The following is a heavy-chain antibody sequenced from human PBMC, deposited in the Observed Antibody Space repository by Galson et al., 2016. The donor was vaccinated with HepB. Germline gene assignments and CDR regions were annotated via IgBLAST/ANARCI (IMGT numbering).Heavy chain of an antibody. CDR3: AKGAGGWYDY. CDR2: IHAGNGNT. Sequence: SVKVSCKASGYTFTTHYIHWVRQAPGQRLEWMGWIHAGNGNTRYSQKFQGRVTITRDSSATTAYMEVSSLTSEDSAIYYCAKGAGGWYDYWGQGTLVTVSS. CDR1: GYTFTTHY. V-gene: IGHV1-3*01. D-gene: IGHD6-19*01. J-gene: IGHJ4*02.